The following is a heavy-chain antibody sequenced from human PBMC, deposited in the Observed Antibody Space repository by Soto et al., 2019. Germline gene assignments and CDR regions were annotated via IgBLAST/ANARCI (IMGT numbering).Heavy chain of an antibody. CDR2: INQDGGEK. V-gene: IGHV3-7*01. J-gene: IGHJ4*02. CDR1: GFTFSSYW. D-gene: IGHD2-8*01. Sequence: EVQLVESGGGLVQPGGSLRLSCAASGFTFSSYWMTWVRQAPGKGLEWVANINQDGGEKCHVDSVKGRFSISRDNAKNSLYLQMDSLRAEDTAVYFCARGVLLVSAPADYWGQGVLVTVSS. CDR3: ARGVLLVSAPADY.